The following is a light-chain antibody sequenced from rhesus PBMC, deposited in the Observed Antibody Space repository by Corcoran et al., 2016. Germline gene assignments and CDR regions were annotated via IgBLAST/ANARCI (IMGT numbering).Light chain of an antibody. V-gene: IGKV1-33*02. J-gene: IGKJ2*01. Sequence: DIQMTQSPSSLSASVGDRVTITCRASQGITNDLAWYQQKPGETPKLLIYGASSLQSVIPSRFIGSGSGTDFTLPISSLQSEDFATYYCQHYYSTPYSFGQGTKVEIK. CDR2: GAS. CDR1: QGITND. CDR3: QHYYSTPYS.